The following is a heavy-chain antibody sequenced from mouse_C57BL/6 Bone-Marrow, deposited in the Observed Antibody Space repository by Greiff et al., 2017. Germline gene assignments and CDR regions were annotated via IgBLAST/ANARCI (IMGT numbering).Heavy chain of an antibody. CDR3: ERYGGGNYVWYIDV. J-gene: IGHJ1*03. V-gene: IGHV1-82*01. D-gene: IGHD2-1*01. CDR1: GYAFSSSW. Sequence: VQLQQSGPELVKPGASVKISCKASGYAFSSSWMNWVKQRPGKGLEWIGRIYPGDGDTNYNGKFKGKATLTADKSSSTAYMQLSSLTSEDSAVYFCERYGGGNYVWYIDVWGTGTTVTVSS. CDR2: IYPGDGDT.